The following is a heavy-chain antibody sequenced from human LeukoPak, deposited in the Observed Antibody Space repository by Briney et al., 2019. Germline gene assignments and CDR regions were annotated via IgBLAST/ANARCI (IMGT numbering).Heavy chain of an antibody. D-gene: IGHD3-22*01. V-gene: IGHV3-30*02. CDR2: IRYDGNNK. Sequence: GGSLRLSCAASGFSFSSFGLHWVRQAPGKGLEWVAFIRYDGNNKYFADSVKGRFSISRDNSKNTVYPQMNSLRPEDTAVYHCAKDTGDYYDTSGNYYAGWFDPWGQGTLVTVSS. J-gene: IGHJ5*02. CDR3: AKDTGDYYDTSGNYYAGWFDP. CDR1: GFSFSSFG.